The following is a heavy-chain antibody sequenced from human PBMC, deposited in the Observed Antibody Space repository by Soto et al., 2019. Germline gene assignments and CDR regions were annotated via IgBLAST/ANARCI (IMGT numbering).Heavy chain of an antibody. CDR2: ISGSGST. Sequence: PSETLSLTCTVSGGSVSSGYNYWSWIRQSPGKGLEWIGYISGSGSTGYNPSLKNRLTMSVDRSKNQFTLRLTSVTAADTAVYFCATESGSTYGYFDYWGQGTQGTV. CDR3: ATESGSTYGYFDY. D-gene: IGHD3-10*01. J-gene: IGHJ4*02. V-gene: IGHV4-30-4*01. CDR1: GGSVSSGYNY.